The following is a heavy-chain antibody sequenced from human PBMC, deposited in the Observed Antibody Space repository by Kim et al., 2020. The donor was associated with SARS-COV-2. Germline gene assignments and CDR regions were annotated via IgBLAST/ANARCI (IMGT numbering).Heavy chain of an antibody. J-gene: IGHJ5*01. CDR2: FKRDGIIT. Sequence: GSLRLSCVASEFTFSSYWMQWVRQAPGKGLVWVSRFKRDGIITSYADSLRGRLTFPRDNAKNTRYLQRNSLTFEDPARYYCPRGNEGGGKNHPFLDSW. D-gene: IGHD1-1*01. V-gene: IGHV3-74*01. CDR1: EFTFSSYW. CDR3: PRGNEGGGKNHPFLDS.